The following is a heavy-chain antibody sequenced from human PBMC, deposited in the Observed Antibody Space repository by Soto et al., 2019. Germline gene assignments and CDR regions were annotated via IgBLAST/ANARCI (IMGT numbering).Heavy chain of an antibody. CDR1: GGSISSSSYY. CDR3: ARHRARNWLDP. D-gene: IGHD6-6*01. J-gene: IGHJ5*02. Sequence: SETLSLTCIVSGGSISSSSYYWGWIRQPPGKGLEWIGSIYYSGSTYYNPSLKSRVTISVDTSKNQFSLKLSSVTAADTAVFYCARHRARNWLDPWGQGTPGTVSS. V-gene: IGHV4-39*01. CDR2: IYYSGST.